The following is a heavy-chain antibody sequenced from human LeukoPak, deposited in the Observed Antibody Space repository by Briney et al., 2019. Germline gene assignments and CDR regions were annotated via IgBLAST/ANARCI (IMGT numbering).Heavy chain of an antibody. D-gene: IGHD6-13*01. Sequence: SETLSLTCAVSGYSISSGYYWGWIRQPPGKGLEWIGSIYHSGSTYYNPSLKSRVTISVDTSKNQFSLKLSSVTAADTAVYYCARLGMQPAFDYWGQGTLVTVSS. CDR1: GYSISSGYY. CDR3: ARLGMQPAFDY. J-gene: IGHJ4*02. CDR2: IYHSGST. V-gene: IGHV4-38-2*01.